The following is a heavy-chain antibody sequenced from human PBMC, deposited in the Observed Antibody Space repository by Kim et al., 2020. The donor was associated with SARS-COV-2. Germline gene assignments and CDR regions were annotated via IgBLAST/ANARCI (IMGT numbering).Heavy chain of an antibody. V-gene: IGHV3-30*18. CDR1: GFTFSSYG. CDR2: ISYDGSNK. J-gene: IGHJ3*02. Sequence: GGSLRLSCAASGFTFSSYGMHWVRQAPGKGLEWVAVISYDGSNKYYADSVKGRFTISRDNSKNTLYLQMNSLRAEDTAVYYCAKLIPPTVTTIDAFDIWGQGTMVTVSS. CDR3: AKLIPPTVTTIDAFDI. D-gene: IGHD4-17*01.